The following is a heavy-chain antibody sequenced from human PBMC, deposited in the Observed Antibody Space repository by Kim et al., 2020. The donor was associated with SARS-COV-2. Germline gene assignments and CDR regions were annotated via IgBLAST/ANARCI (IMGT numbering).Heavy chain of an antibody. Sequence: GSTYKADTVKGRFTITRDNSNTVLYLQMNSLGAEDTGVYYWARGGGAAAGAWGQGTLVTVSS. CDR3: ARGGGAAAGA. CDR2: GST. J-gene: IGHJ4*02. V-gene: IGHV3-66*01. D-gene: IGHD3-16*01.